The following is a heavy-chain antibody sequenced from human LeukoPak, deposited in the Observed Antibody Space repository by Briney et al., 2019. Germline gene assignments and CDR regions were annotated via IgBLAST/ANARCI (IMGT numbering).Heavy chain of an antibody. D-gene: IGHD3-3*01. CDR3: ARDRNTDFWSGYYTNYFDY. V-gene: IGHV3-7*01. J-gene: IGHJ4*02. Sequence: GSLRLSCAASGFTFSTYWMTWVRQAPGKGLEWVATIKQDGSEKYYVDSVKGRFIISRDNAKNSLYLQMNSLRVEDTAVYYCARDRNTDFWSGYYTNYFDYWGQGTLVTVSS. CDR1: GFTFSTYW. CDR2: IKQDGSEK.